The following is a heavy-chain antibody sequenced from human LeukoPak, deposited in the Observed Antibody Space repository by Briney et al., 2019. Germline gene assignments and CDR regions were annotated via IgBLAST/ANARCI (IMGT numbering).Heavy chain of an antibody. CDR2: ISGSGGST. J-gene: IGHJ4*02. D-gene: IGHD3-22*01. V-gene: IGHV3-23*01. CDR1: GFTFSSYA. CDR3: AKDPAPYYYDSSGFSLDY. Sequence: GRSLRLSCAASGFTFSSYAMSWVRQAPGKGLEWVSAISGSGGSTYYADSVKGRFTISRDNSKNTLYLQMNSLRAEDTAVYYCAKDPAPYYYDSSGFSLDYWGQGTLVTVSS.